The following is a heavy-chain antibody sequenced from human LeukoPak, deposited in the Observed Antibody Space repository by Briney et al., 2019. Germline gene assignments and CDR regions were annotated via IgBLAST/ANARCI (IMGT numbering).Heavy chain of an antibody. V-gene: IGHV1-8*01. Sequence: ASVKVSCKASGYTFTSYDINWVRQATGQGLEWMGWMNPNSGNTGYAQKFQGRVTMTRNTSISTAYMELSSLRSEDTAVYYCARVPLVGATDAFDIWGQGTMVTVSS. D-gene: IGHD1-26*01. CDR3: ARVPLVGATDAFDI. CDR1: GYTFTSYD. J-gene: IGHJ3*02. CDR2: MNPNSGNT.